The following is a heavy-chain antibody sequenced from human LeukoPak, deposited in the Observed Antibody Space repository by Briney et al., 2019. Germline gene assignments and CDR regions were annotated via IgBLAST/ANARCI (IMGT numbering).Heavy chain of an antibody. D-gene: IGHD3-22*01. V-gene: IGHV4-34*01. CDR2: INHSGST. CDR1: GGSFSGYY. J-gene: IGHJ6*03. CDR3: ARWSTMIVVEPKYYYYYYMDV. Sequence: SETLSLTCAVYGGSFSGYYWSWIRQPPGKGLEWIGEINHSGSTNYNPSLKSRVTISVDTSKNQFSLKLSSVTAADTAVYYCARWSTMIVVEPKYYYYYYMDVWGKGTTVTISS.